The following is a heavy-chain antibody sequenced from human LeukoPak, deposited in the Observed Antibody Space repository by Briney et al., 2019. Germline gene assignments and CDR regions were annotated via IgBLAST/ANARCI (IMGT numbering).Heavy chain of an antibody. CDR1: GFIFSRYA. Sequence: GGSLRLSCAASGFIFSRYAMSWVRQAPGKGLEWVCGISSGGESPYYADSVRGRFTISRDNSKNTLYLEINSLRAEDTAVYSCAKKSRDGYNPFDYLGQGTLVTVPS. V-gene: IGHV3-23*01. CDR2: ISSGGESP. D-gene: IGHD5-24*01. CDR3: AKKSRDGYNPFDY. J-gene: IGHJ4*02.